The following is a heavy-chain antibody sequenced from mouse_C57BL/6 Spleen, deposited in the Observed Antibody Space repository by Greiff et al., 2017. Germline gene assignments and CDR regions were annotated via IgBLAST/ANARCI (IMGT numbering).Heavy chain of an antibody. CDR1: GYTFTSYW. J-gene: IGHJ3*01. Sequence: QVQLQQPGAELVKPGASVKLSCKASGYTFTSYWMHWVKQRPGQGLEWIGMIHPNSGSTNYNEKFKSKATLTVDKSSSTAYMQLSSLTSEDSAVYYCARPRADYGGRQFAYWGQGTLVTVSA. CDR2: IHPNSGST. V-gene: IGHV1-64*01. D-gene: IGHD2-4*01. CDR3: ARPRADYGGRQFAY.